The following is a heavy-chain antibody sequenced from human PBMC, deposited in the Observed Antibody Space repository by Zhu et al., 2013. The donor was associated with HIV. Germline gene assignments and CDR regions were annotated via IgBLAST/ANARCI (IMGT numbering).Heavy chain of an antibody. V-gene: IGHV1-18*01. J-gene: IGHJ6*02. Sequence: QVQLVQSGAEVKKPGASVKVSCKASGYTFTSYGISWVRQAPGQGLEWMGWISAYNGNTNYAQKLQGRVTMTTDTSTSTAYMELRSLRSDDTAVYYCARQTVTLLRGYYYGMDVWGQGTTVTVSS. D-gene: IGHD3-3*01. CDR1: GYTFTSYG. CDR3: ARQTVTLLRGYYYGMDV. CDR2: ISAYNGNT.